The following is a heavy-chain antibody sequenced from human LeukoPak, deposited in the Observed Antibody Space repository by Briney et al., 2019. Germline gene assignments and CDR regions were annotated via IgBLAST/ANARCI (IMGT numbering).Heavy chain of an antibody. CDR1: GYTFTSYG. CDR2: INPNSGGT. CDR3: ARRAYSGNYPLGY. V-gene: IGHV1-2*02. J-gene: IGHJ4*02. Sequence: ASVKVSCKASGYTFTSYGISWVRQAPGQGLEWMGWINPNSGGTNYAQKFQGRVTMTRDTSISTAYMELSRLRSEDTAVYYCARRAYSGNYPLGYWGQGTLVTVSS. D-gene: IGHD1-26*01.